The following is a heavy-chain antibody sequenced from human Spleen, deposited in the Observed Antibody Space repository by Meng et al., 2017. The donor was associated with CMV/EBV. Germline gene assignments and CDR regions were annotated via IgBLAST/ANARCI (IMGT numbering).Heavy chain of an antibody. D-gene: IGHD4-23*01. CDR3: GRILYGGNYRIDV. J-gene: IGHJ6*02. CDR2: IKQDGSAT. V-gene: IGHV3-7*01. CDR1: EFTFSGYW. Sequence: GESLKISCTGFEFTFSGYWMSWVRQAPGKGLEWVANIKQDGSATYYVGSVQGRFRVSRDNANNSLSLQMDSLRVEDTAVYYCGRILYGGNYRIDVWGQGTTVTVSS.